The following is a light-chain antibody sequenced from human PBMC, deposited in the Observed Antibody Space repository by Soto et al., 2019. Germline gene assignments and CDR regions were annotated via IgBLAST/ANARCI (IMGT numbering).Light chain of an antibody. Sequence: EIVLTQSPATLSLSPGERATLSCRASQSVSSSYLAWYQQKPGQAPRLLIYGASSRATGIPGRFSGSGSGTEFTLTISSLQSEDFAVYYCQQYNHWPLTFGGGTRLEIK. V-gene: IGKV3D-15*01. CDR2: GAS. J-gene: IGKJ5*01. CDR1: QSVSSSY. CDR3: QQYNHWPLT.